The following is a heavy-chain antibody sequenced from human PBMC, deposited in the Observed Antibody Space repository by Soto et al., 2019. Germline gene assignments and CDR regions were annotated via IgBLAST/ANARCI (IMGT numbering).Heavy chain of an antibody. D-gene: IGHD3-22*01. CDR3: AVSTGSSQYYFDS. J-gene: IGHJ4*02. Sequence: SETLSLTCTVSGGSINNYYWNWIRQPPGKGLEWIGNIYYSGSTNYNPSLKSRVTISIDTSKEEFSLNLNSVAAADTAVYYCAVSTGSSQYYFDSVDQGALVTVSS. V-gene: IGHV4-59*03. CDR2: IYYSGST. CDR1: GGSINNYY.